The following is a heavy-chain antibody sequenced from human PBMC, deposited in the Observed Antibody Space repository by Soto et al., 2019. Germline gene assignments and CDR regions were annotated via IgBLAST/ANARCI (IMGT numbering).Heavy chain of an antibody. V-gene: IGHV4-59*08. CDR1: GGSISSYY. CDR3: ARRGGGVFDI. CDR2: IYYSGCT. Sequence: QVQLQESGPGLVKPSETLSLTCTVSGGSISSYYWSWNRQPPGKGLEWIGYIYYSGCTNYTPSLESRVTLSVDTSKTQFSLKLTSVTAADTAVYYCARRGGGVFDIWGQGTMVTVSS. D-gene: IGHD3-10*01. J-gene: IGHJ3*02.